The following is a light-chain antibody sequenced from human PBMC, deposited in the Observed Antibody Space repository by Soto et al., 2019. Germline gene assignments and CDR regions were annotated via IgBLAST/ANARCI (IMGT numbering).Light chain of an antibody. CDR1: SSDVGGYNY. J-gene: IGLJ1*01. CDR2: EVN. CDR3: SSYAGRSKV. V-gene: IGLV2-8*01. Sequence: QSSLTQHPSASGSPGQSVAISCTGTSSDVGGYNYVSWYQQHPGKAPKLMIYEVNKRPSGVPDRFSGSKSGNTASLTVSGLQAEDEDDYYCSSYAGRSKVFGPRTKGTVL.